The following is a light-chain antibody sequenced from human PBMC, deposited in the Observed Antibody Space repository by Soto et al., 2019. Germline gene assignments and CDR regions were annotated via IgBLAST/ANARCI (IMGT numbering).Light chain of an antibody. CDR2: AAS. CDR3: QQSYSTLPIT. J-gene: IGKJ5*01. CDR1: RGVSRF. V-gene: IGKV1-9*01. Sequence: IQLTQSPSSLSASVGDRVTITCRASRGVSRFLAWYQQRPGKAPNLLIFAASTLHSGVPSRFSGSGSGTDFTLTIDTLQPEDFATYYCQQSYSTLPITFGQGTRLEIK.